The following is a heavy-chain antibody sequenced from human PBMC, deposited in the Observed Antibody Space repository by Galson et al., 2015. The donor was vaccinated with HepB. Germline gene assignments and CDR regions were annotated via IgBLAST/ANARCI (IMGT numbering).Heavy chain of an antibody. CDR3: ARFMVRGVISPFDY. J-gene: IGHJ4*02. CDR2: IYPGDSDT. V-gene: IGHV5-51*01. Sequence: QSGAEVTKPGESLTISCTGSGSNFASYWIGWVRQMPGKGLEWMGIIYPGDSDTRYSPSFQGQVTISADKSISTAYLQWSSLKASDTAMYYCARFMVRGVISPFDYWGQGTLVTVSS. CDR1: GSNFASYW. D-gene: IGHD3-10*01.